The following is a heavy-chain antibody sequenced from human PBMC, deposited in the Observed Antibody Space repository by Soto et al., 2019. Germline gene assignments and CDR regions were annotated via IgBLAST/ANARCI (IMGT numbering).Heavy chain of an antibody. Sequence: PSETLSLTCTVSGGSISSYYWSWIRQPPGKGLEWIGYIYYSGSTNYNPSLKSRVTISVDTSKNQFSLKLSSVTAADTAVYYCARDTYGDSTFDYWGQGTLVTVSS. CDR2: IYYSGST. CDR1: GGSISSYY. V-gene: IGHV4-59*01. J-gene: IGHJ4*02. D-gene: IGHD4-17*01. CDR3: ARDTYGDSTFDY.